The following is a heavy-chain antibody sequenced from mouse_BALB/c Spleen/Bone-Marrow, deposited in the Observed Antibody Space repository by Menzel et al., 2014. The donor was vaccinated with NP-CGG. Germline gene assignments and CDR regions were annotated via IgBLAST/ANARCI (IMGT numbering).Heavy chain of an antibody. CDR1: GFTFSSFG. J-gene: IGHJ1*01. Sequence: DAKLQESGGGLVQPGGSRKLSCAAFGFTFSSFGMHWVRQAPEKGLEWVAYISSGSTAICYADTVKGRFTISRDNPKNTLFLQMTSLRSEDTAMYYCARGGNWDDFDVWGAGTTVTVSS. V-gene: IGHV5-17*02. D-gene: IGHD4-1*01. CDR2: ISSGSTAI. CDR3: ARGGNWDDFDV.